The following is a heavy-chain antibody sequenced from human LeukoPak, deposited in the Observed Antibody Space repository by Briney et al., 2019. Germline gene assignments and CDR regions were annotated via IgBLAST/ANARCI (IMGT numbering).Heavy chain of an antibody. CDR2: ISSSSSYI. Sequence: PGGSLRLSCAASGFTFSSYAMSWVRQAPGKGLEWVSSISSSSSYIYYADSVEGRFTISRDNAKNSLYLQMNSLRAEDTAVYYCARAPGSGSYLYYFDYWGQGTLVTVSS. CDR3: ARAPGSGSYLYYFDY. J-gene: IGHJ4*02. CDR1: GFTFSSYA. V-gene: IGHV3-21*01. D-gene: IGHD6-19*01.